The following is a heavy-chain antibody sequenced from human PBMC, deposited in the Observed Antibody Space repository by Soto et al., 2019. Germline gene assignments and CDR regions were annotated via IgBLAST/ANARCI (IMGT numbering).Heavy chain of an antibody. CDR1: GFTFSNPW. D-gene: IGHD6-13*01. J-gene: IGHJ6*02. V-gene: IGHV3-15*01. CDR3: TTVAGTPDDYYYYGMDV. CDR2: IKSKTDGGTT. Sequence: VSLRLSCAASGFTFSNPWMSWGRQAPWKGLEWVGRIKSKTDGGTTDYAAPVKGRFTISRDDSKNTLYLQMNSLKTEDTAVYYCTTVAGTPDDYYYYGMDVWGQGTTVTVSS.